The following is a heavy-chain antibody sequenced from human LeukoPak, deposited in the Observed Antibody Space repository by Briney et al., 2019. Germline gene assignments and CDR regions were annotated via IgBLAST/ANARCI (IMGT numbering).Heavy chain of an antibody. CDR1: GGSFSGYY. D-gene: IGHD3-3*01. J-gene: IGHJ3*02. CDR2: INHSGST. CDR3: ARPYYDFWSGSTEGDAFDI. V-gene: IGHV4-34*01. Sequence: SETLSLTCAVYGGSFSGYYWSWIRQPPGKGLEWIGEINHSGSTNCNPSLKSRVTILVDTSKNQFSLKLSSVTAADTAVYYCARPYYDFWSGSTEGDAFDIWGQGTMVTVSS.